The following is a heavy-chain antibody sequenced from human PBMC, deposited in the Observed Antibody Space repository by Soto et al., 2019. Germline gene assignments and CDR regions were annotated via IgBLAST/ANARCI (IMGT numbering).Heavy chain of an antibody. CDR2: INPNGGGT. V-gene: IGHV1-46*01. CDR1: GYTFSNSY. D-gene: IGHD3-10*01. Sequence: QVQLVQSGAEVKKPGASVKISCKASGYTFSNSYVHWVRQAPGQGLEWMGVINPNGGGTEYAKKFQGGVTMIRDTSTSTVYMELSSLRSEDTAMDYCARGKPRGVATFDYWGQGTLVTVSS. CDR3: ARGKPRGVATFDY. J-gene: IGHJ4*02.